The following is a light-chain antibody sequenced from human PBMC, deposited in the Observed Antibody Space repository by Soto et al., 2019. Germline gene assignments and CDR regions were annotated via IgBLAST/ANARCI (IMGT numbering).Light chain of an antibody. J-gene: IGKJ2*01. CDR3: QQYNSYPYT. Sequence: DIPMTQSPSTLSASVGARVTITCRASQSFSSWLAWYQQKPGKAPKLLIYDASNLESGVPSRFSGSGSGTEFTLTISSLQPDDFATYYCQQYNSYPYTFGQGTKLEIK. V-gene: IGKV1-5*01. CDR2: DAS. CDR1: QSFSSW.